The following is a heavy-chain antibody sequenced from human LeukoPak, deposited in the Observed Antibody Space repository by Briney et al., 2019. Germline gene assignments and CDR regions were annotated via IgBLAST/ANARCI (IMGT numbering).Heavy chain of an antibody. CDR3: TKREGPMSGSYDYFDP. Sequence: SETLSLTCTVSGGSISGYYWSWIRQPPGQGLEWIAYIHSNGYTNYNPSLKSRVTISVDTSKNQFSLKVTSVTAADTAMYYCTKREGPMSGSYDYFDPWGQGTLVTVSS. J-gene: IGHJ5*02. D-gene: IGHD1-26*01. CDR1: GGSISGYY. CDR2: IHSNGYT. V-gene: IGHV4-4*09.